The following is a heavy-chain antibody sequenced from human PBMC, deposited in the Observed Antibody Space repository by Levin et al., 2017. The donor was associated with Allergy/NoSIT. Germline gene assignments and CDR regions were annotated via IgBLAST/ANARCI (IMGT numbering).Heavy chain of an antibody. CDR2: ISENGRTI. V-gene: IGHV3-74*01. CDR3: ARVKASKAFSFDL. CDR1: GFTLSSDW. J-gene: IGHJ3*01. Sequence: QPGGSLRLSCTTSGFTLSSDWMHWVRQVPGKGLVWVSRISENGRTINYADSVRGRFTISRDDAKNTLYLQMNSLTDEDTALYYCARVKASKAFSFDLWGQGTMVIVFS.